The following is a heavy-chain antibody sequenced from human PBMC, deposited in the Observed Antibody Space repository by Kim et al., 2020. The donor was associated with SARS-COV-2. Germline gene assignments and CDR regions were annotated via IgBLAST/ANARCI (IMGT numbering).Heavy chain of an antibody. J-gene: IGHJ6*02. CDR2: IIPLHGIT. Sequence: SVKVSCKAPGDTFSNYAITWVRQAPGQGLEWMGRIIPLHGITNYAQKYQGSVTITADKSTSTVYMELKSLRSEDTAVFYCARTYGLGTQYRVRYYGMDVWGQGTTVTVS. V-gene: IGHV1-69*04. CDR3: ARTYGLGTQYRVRYYGMDV. D-gene: IGHD3-16*01. CDR1: GDTFSNYA.